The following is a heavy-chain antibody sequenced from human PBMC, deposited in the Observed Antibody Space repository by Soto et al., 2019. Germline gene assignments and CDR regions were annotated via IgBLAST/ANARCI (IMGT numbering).Heavy chain of an antibody. Sequence: SQRHSCAASGVNFSSYGRHWVRQAPGKGLEWVAHISYDGSNEHYVDSVKGRFTISRGNAKNSLYLQMNSLRAEDKAVYYCARDIVVVPAAETWFDPWGQGTLVTVSS. CDR2: ISYDGSNE. CDR1: GVNFSSYG. J-gene: IGHJ5*02. V-gene: IGHV3-30*03. CDR3: ARDIVVVPAAETWFDP. D-gene: IGHD2-2*01.